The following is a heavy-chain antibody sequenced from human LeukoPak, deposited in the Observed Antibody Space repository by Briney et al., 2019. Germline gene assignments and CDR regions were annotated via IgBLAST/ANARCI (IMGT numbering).Heavy chain of an antibody. CDR2: ISSSSSYI. J-gene: IGHJ3*02. CDR3: ARYSSSLNAFDI. V-gene: IGHV3-21*01. D-gene: IGHD6-13*01. CDR1: GFTFSSYS. Sequence: GGSLRLSCAASGFTFSSYSMNWVRQAPGKGLEWVSSISSSSSYIYYADSVKGRFTISRDNAKNSLYLQMNSLRAEDTAVYYCARYSSSLNAFDIWGQGTMVTVSS.